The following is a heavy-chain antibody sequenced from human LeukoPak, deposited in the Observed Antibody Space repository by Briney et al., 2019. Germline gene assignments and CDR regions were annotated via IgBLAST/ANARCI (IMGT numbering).Heavy chain of an antibody. CDR1: GYTFTSYY. CDR2: INPSGSST. CDR3: ARFAHVYSAYDY. Sequence: ASAKVSCKASGYTFTSYYIHWVRLAPGQGLEWMGIINPSGSSTHYAQKFQGRVTMTRDTSTSTVYMDLGNLRSEDTAVYYCARFAHVYSAYDYWGQGTLVTVSS. D-gene: IGHD5-12*01. J-gene: IGHJ4*02. V-gene: IGHV1-46*01.